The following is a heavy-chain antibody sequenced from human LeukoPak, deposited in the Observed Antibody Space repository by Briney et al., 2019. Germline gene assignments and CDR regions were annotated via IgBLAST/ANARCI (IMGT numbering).Heavy chain of an antibody. J-gene: IGHJ4*02. CDR3: ARDSSGWYGHFDY. D-gene: IGHD6-19*01. CDR1: GFTFSSYA. V-gene: IGHV3-30-3*01. CDR2: ISYDGSNK. Sequence: PGRSLRLSCAASGFTFSSYAMHWVRQAPGKGLEWVAVISYDGSNKYYADSVKGRFTISRDNSKNTLYLQMNSLRAEDTAVYYCARDSSGWYGHFDYWGQGTLVTVSS.